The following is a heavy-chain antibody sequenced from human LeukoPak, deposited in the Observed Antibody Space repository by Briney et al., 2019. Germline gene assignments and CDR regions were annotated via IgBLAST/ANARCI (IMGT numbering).Heavy chain of an antibody. J-gene: IGHJ6*03. CDR1: GGSISSGGYY. CDR2: IYTSGST. Sequence: SETLSLTCTVSGGSISSGGYYWSWIRQPAGKGLEWIGRIYTSGSTNYNPSLKSRVTISVDTSKNQFSLKLSSVTAADTAVYYCARAGPRYYYMDVWGKGTTVTISS. V-gene: IGHV4-61*02. CDR3: ARAGPRYYYMDV.